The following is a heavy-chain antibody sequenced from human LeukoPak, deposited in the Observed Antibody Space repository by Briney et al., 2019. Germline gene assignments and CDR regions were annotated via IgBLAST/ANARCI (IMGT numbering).Heavy chain of an antibody. J-gene: IGHJ6*02. CDR3: ARDKRFPYYYGMDV. Sequence: GGSLRLSCAVSGFTFSNYAMTWVRQPPGKGLEWVSSLSGSSGTIYHADSVKGRFTISRHNSKNTLYLQMNSLRAEDTAVYYCARDKRFPYYYGMDVWGQGTTVTVSS. CDR2: LSGSSGTI. D-gene: IGHD3-3*01. CDR1: GFTFSNYA. V-gene: IGHV3-23*01.